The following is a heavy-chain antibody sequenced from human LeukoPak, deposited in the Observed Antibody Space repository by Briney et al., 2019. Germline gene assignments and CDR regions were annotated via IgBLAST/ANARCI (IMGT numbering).Heavy chain of an antibody. CDR2: ISGRGGST. Sequence: GSLRLSCAASGFTFSSYAMSWVRQAPGKGLEWVSAISGRGGSTYYADSVKGRFTISRDNSKNTLYLQLNSLRAEDTAVYYCARAGIQVWDSWGQGTRVTVSS. J-gene: IGHJ4*02. D-gene: IGHD5-18*01. CDR3: ARAGIQVWDS. V-gene: IGHV3-23*01. CDR1: GFTFSSYA.